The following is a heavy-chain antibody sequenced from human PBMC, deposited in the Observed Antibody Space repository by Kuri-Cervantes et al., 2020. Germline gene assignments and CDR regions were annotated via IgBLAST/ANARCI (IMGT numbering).Heavy chain of an antibody. D-gene: IGHD4-17*01. CDR2: ISSGSSTI. Sequence: GESLKISCAASGFTFSGYSMNWVRRAPGKGLEWVSYISSGSSTIYQADSVQGRFTISRDNSKNTLYLQMNSLRAEDTAVYYCAKARNDYGERYNDYWGQGALVTVSS. CDR3: AKARNDYGERYNDY. CDR1: GFTFSGYS. V-gene: IGHV3-48*01. J-gene: IGHJ4*02.